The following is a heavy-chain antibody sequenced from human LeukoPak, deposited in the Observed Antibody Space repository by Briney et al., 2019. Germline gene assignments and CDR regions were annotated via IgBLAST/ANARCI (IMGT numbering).Heavy chain of an antibody. Sequence: GGSLRLSCAASRFTFSTYAMSWVRQPPGKGLEWVSAISGSDGSTYYADSVKGRFTISRDNSKNTLYLQMNSLRAEDTAVYYCVKYGADVWGQGTTVTVSS. J-gene: IGHJ6*02. CDR1: RFTFSTYA. CDR3: VKYGADV. D-gene: IGHD3-10*01. V-gene: IGHV3-23*01. CDR2: ISGSDGST.